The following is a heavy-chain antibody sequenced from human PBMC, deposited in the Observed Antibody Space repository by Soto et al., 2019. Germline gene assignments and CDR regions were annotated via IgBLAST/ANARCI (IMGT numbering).Heavy chain of an antibody. D-gene: IGHD3-3*01. CDR3: AKGWRGSTGHTTYYYYYGMDV. CDR2: ISGSGGST. J-gene: IGHJ6*02. Sequence: GGSKRHWNAAAELKISGFAMSWIRQKQGKGLEWVSAISGSGGSTYYADSVKGRFTISRDNSKNTLYLQMNSLRAEDTAVYYCAKGWRGSTGHTTYYYYYGMDVWVQGTTVTGSS. V-gene: IGHV3-23*01. CDR1: ELKISGFA.